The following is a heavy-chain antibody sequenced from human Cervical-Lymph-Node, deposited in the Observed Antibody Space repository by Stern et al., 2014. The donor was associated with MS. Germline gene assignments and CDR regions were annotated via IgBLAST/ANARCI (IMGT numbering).Heavy chain of an antibody. CDR3: ARMMGSGYRHYFDY. D-gene: IGHD3-3*01. CDR2: IGWNDKQ. CDR1: GFSLVTSGVR. Sequence: QVTLKESGPALVKPTQTLTLTCTFSGFSLVTSGVRVSWIRQPPGKALEWLARIGWNDKQFYNTSLMTRLTISKDTSKNQVVLTMTNVDPVDTATYYCARMMGSGYRHYFDYWGQGTPVTVS. V-gene: IGHV2-70*04. J-gene: IGHJ4*02.